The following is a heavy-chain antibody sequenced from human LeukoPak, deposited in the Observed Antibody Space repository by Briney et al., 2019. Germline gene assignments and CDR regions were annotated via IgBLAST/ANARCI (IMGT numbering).Heavy chain of an antibody. V-gene: IGHV1-2*02. J-gene: IGHJ4*02. CDR3: ARDLDKLDGNFDY. CDR1: GYIFTGYY. D-gene: IGHD2-2*03. CDR2: INPNSGGT. Sequence: ASVKVSCKASGYIFTGYYMHWVRQAPGQGLEWMGWINPNSGGTNYAQNFQGRVTMTRDTSISTAYMELSRLRSDDTAVYYCARDLDKLDGNFDYWGQGTLVTVSS.